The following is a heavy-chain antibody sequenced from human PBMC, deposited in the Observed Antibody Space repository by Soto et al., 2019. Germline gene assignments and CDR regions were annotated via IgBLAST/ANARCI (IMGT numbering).Heavy chain of an antibody. D-gene: IGHD3-10*01. CDR2: TYYRSKWYN. V-gene: IGHV6-1*01. Sequence: SQTLSLTCAISGDSVSSNSAAWNWIRQSPSRGLEWLGRTYYRSKWYNDYAVSVKSRITINPDTSKNQFSLQLNSVTPEDTAVYYCARHVVGSYYYGSGSYSGGMDVWGQGTTVTVSS. CDR3: ARHVVGSYYYGSGSYSGGMDV. CDR1: GDSVSSNSAA. J-gene: IGHJ6*02.